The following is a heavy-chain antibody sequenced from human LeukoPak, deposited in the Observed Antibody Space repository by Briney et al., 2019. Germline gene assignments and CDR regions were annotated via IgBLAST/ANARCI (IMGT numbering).Heavy chain of an antibody. V-gene: IGHV4-59*01. J-gene: IGHJ6*03. Sequence: SETLSLTCAVYGGSFSGYYWSWIRQPPGKGLEWIGYISYSGSTNYNPSLKSRVTISVDTSKNQFSLKLSSVTAADTAVYYCARWVGATRGYYYYYYMDVWGKGTTVTISS. CDR2: ISYSGST. D-gene: IGHD1-26*01. CDR1: GGSFSGYY. CDR3: ARWVGATRGYYYYYYMDV.